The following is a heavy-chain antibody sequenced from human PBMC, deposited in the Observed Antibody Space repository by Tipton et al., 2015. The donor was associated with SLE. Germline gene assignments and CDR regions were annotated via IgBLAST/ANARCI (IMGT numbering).Heavy chain of an antibody. Sequence: SLRLSCAASGFTFSSYAMHWVRQAPGKGLEWVAVISYDGSNKYYADSVKGRFTISRDNSKNTLYLQMNSLRVEDTAVYYCASDILTGPDYWGQGTLVTVST. CDR3: ASDILTGPDY. J-gene: IGHJ4*02. V-gene: IGHV3-30*04. D-gene: IGHD3-9*01. CDR2: ISYDGSNK. CDR1: GFTFSSYA.